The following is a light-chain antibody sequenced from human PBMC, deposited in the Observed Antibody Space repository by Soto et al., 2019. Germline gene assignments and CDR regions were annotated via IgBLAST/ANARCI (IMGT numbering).Light chain of an antibody. V-gene: IGLV1-36*01. CDR1: SSNIGNNA. CDR3: AAWDDSLNGVV. CDR2: YDD. J-gene: IGLJ2*01. Sequence: QSVLTQPPSVSEAPRQRVTISCSGSSSNIGNNAVNWYQQHPGKAPKLLIYYDDLLPSGVSDRFSGSKSGTSASLASSGLQSEDEADYYCAAWDDSLNGVVFGGGTKLTVL.